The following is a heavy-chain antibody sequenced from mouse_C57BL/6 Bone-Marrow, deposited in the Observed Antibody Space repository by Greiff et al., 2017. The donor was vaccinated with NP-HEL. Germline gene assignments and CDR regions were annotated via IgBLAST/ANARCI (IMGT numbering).Heavy chain of an antibody. Sequence: VQLQQPGAELVKPGASVKLSCKASGYTFTSYWMQWVKQRPGQGLEWIGEIDPSDSYTNYNQKFNGKATLTVDTSSSTAYMQLSSLTSEDSAVYYCAATVVAPFDYWGQGTTLTVSS. V-gene: IGHV1-50*01. CDR1: GYTFTSYW. CDR2: IDPSDSYT. J-gene: IGHJ2*01. CDR3: AATVVAPFDY. D-gene: IGHD1-1*01.